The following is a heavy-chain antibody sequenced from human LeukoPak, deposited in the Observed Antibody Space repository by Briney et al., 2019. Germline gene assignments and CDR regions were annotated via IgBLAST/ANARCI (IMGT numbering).Heavy chain of an antibody. Sequence: SETLSLTRTVSGGSISSYYWSWLRQPPGKGLEWIGYIYYSGRTNYNPSLKRRVTISVDTSKHQFSLKLSSVTAADTAVYYCARSVPKSYGYVYYFDYWGQGTLVTVSS. V-gene: IGHV4-59*01. CDR3: ARSVPKSYGYVYYFDY. CDR2: IYYSGRT. CDR1: GGSISSYY. D-gene: IGHD5-18*01. J-gene: IGHJ4*02.